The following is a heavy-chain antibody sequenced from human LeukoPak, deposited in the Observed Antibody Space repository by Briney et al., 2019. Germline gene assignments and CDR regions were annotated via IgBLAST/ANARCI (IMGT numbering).Heavy chain of an antibody. CDR3: ARDGVAETTGYYFDY. D-gene: IGHD4-17*01. Sequence: PGGSLRLSCAASGFTFSSYSMNWVRQAPGKGLEWVSSISSSSCIYYADSVKGRFTISRDNAKNSLYLQMNSLRTEDTAMYYCARDGVAETTGYYFDYWGQGTLVTVSS. J-gene: IGHJ4*02. CDR2: ISSSSCI. CDR1: GFTFSSYS. V-gene: IGHV3-21*01.